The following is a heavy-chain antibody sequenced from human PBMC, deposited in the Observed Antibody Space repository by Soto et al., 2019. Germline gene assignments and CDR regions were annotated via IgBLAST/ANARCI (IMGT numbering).Heavy chain of an antibody. V-gene: IGHV1-69*06. J-gene: IGHJ6*02. CDR2: IIPIFGTA. CDR1: GGTFSSYA. Sequence: SVKVSCKASGGTFSSYAISWVRQAPGQGLEWMGGIIPIFGTANYAQKFQGRVTITADKSTSTAYMELSSLRSEDTAVYYCARAFEGGDYDFWRGYYTASRYYYYGMDVWGQGTTVTVSS. CDR3: ARAFEGGDYDFWRGYYTASRYYYYGMDV. D-gene: IGHD3-3*01.